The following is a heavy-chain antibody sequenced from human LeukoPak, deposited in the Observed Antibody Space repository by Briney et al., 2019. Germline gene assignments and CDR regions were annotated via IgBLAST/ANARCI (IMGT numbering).Heavy chain of an antibody. Sequence: GGSLRLSCAASGFTFSSYWMSWVRQAPGKGLEWVANIKQDGSEKYYVDSVKGRFIISRDNAKNSLYLQINSLRAEDTAVYYCARDFRIASAGIRRGQGTLVTVSS. CDR3: ARDFRIASAGIR. D-gene: IGHD6-13*01. J-gene: IGHJ4*02. CDR2: IKQDGSEK. V-gene: IGHV3-7*01. CDR1: GFTFSSYW.